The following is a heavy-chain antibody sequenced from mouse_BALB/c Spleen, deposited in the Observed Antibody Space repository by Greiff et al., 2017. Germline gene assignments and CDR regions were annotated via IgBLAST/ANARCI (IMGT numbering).Heavy chain of an antibody. J-gene: IGHJ4*01. Sequence: EVKLVESGGGLVQPGGSLKLSCAASGFTFSSYGMSWVRQTTDKRLELVATINSNGGSTYYPDSVKGRFTISRDNAKNTLYLQMSSLKSEDTAMYYCAREGYQGYAMDYWGQGTSVTVSS. CDR1: GFTFSSYG. CDR3: AREGYQGYAMDY. CDR2: INSNGGST. D-gene: IGHD2-2*01. V-gene: IGHV5-6-3*01.